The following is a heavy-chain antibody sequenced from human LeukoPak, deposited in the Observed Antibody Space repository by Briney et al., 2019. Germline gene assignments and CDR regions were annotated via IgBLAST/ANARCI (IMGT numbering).Heavy chain of an antibody. V-gene: IGHV3-7*01. J-gene: IGHJ5*02. Sequence: GGSLRLSCAASGFTFSSYWMSWVRQAPGKGLEWVANIKQDGSEKYYVDSVKGRFTISRDNAKNSLYLQMNSLRAEDTAVYYCARDVQGKPGKVVAAIRGYWFDPWGQGTLVTVSS. CDR3: ARDVQGKPGKVVAAIRGYWFDP. CDR2: IKQDGSEK. CDR1: GFTFSSYW. D-gene: IGHD2-15*01.